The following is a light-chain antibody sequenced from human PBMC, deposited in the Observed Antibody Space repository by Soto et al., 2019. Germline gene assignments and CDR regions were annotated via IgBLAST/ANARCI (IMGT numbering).Light chain of an antibody. CDR1: SSYVGGYNY. Sequence: QSALTQPRSVSGSPGQSVTISCTGTSSYVGGYNYVSWYQQHPGKAPKLMIYDVSKRPSGVPDRFSGSKSGNTASLTVSALQAEDEADYYCSSYTDRKNLVFGTGTKLTVL. J-gene: IGLJ1*01. CDR3: SSYTDRKNLV. V-gene: IGLV2-11*01. CDR2: DVS.